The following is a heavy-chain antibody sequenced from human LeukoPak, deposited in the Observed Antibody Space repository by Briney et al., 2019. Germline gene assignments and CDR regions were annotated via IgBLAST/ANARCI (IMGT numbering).Heavy chain of an antibody. D-gene: IGHD3-22*01. CDR3: AKDPANYYDSSGLFDY. J-gene: IGHJ4*02. CDR2: IRYDGSNK. CDR1: GFTFSSYG. V-gene: IGHV3-30*02. Sequence: GGSLRLSCAASGFTFSSYGMHWVRQAPGKGLEWVAFIRYDGSNKYYADSVKGRFTISRDNSKNTLYLQMNSLRAEDTAVYYCAKDPANYYDSSGLFDYWGQGTLVTVSS.